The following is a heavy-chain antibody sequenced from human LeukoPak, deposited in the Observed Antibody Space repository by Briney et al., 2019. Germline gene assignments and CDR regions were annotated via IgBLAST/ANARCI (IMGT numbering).Heavy chain of an antibody. D-gene: IGHD6-19*01. CDR3: ARLAVAGTYFDY. V-gene: IGHV4-4*09. Sequence: SETLSLTCTVSGGSISSYCWSWIRQPPGKGLEWIGYIYTSGSTNYNPSLKSRVTISVDTSKNQFSLKLSSVTAADTAVYYCARLAVAGTYFDYWGQGTLVTVSS. CDR1: GGSISSYC. J-gene: IGHJ4*02. CDR2: IYTSGST.